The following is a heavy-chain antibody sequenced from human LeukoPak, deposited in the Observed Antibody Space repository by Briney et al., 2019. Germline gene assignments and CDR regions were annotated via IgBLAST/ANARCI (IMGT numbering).Heavy chain of an antibody. J-gene: IGHJ6*02. V-gene: IGHV3-7*01. CDR1: GFTFSSYW. CDR3: ARDDCSGGSCYSSYYYGMDV. CDR2: IKQDGSEK. D-gene: IGHD2-15*01. Sequence: PGGFLRLSCAASGFTFSSYWMSWVRQAPGKGLEWVANIKQDGSEKYYVDSVKGRFTISRDNAKNSLYLQMNSLRAEDTAMYYCARDDCSGGSCYSSYYYGMDVWGQGTTVTVSS.